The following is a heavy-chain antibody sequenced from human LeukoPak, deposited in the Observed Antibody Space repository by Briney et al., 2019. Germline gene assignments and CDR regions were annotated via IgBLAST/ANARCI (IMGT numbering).Heavy chain of an antibody. CDR1: GGSISSYY. CDR2: IYYSGST. J-gene: IGHJ4*02. D-gene: IGHD1-14*01. Sequence: SETLSLTCTVSGGSISSYYWSWIRQPPGKGLEWIGHIYYSGSTNYNPSLESRVIISVDTSKNQFSLNLSSVTAADTAVYYCARGTTGRRANFDYWGQGTLVTVPS. V-gene: IGHV4-59*01. CDR3: ARGTTGRRANFDY.